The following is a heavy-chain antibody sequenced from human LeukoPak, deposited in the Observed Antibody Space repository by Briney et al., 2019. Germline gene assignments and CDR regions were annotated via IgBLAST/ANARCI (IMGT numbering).Heavy chain of an antibody. CDR3: ARLQLWPSDYYYYYGMDV. CDR1: GFTFSSYG. V-gene: IGHV3-30*03. CDR2: ISYDGSNK. Sequence: GGSLRLSCAASGFTFSSYGMPWVRQAPGKGLEWVAVISYDGSNKYYADSVKGRFTISRDNSKNTLYLQMNSLRDEDTAVYYCARLQLWPSDYYYYYGMDVWGQGTTVTVSS. J-gene: IGHJ6*02. D-gene: IGHD5-18*01.